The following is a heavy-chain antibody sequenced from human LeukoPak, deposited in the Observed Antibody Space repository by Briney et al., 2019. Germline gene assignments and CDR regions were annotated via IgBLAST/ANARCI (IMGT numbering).Heavy chain of an antibody. J-gene: IGHJ5*02. CDR1: GFTFSSYG. V-gene: IGHV3-30*02. CDR2: IRYDRSNK. CDR3: AKSRLGGYSGSSSWFDP. Sequence: PGGSLRLSCAASGFTFSSYGMHWVRQAPGKGLEWVAFIRYDRSNKYYADSVKGRFTISRDNSKNTLYLQMNSLRAEDTAVYYCAKSRLGGYSGSSSWFDPWGQGTLVTVSS. D-gene: IGHD1-26*01.